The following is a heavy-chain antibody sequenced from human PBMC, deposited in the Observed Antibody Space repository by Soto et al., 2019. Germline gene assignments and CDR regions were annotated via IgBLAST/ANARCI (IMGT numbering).Heavy chain of an antibody. Sequence: PVGSLRLSCAASGFTFDDYAMHWVRQAPGKGLEWVSGISWNSGSIGYANSVEGRFTISRDNAKNSLYLQMNSLRAEDTALYYCAKDISIFGVVPDAFDIWGQGTMVTVSS. CDR1: GFTFDDYA. J-gene: IGHJ3*02. CDR2: ISWNSGSI. CDR3: AKDISIFGVVPDAFDI. V-gene: IGHV3-9*01. D-gene: IGHD3-3*01.